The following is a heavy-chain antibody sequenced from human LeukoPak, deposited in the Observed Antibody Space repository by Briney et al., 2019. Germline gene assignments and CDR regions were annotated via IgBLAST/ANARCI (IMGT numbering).Heavy chain of an antibody. J-gene: IGHJ3*02. Sequence: ASVKVSCKASGGTFSSYAISGVRQAPGQGLEWMGRIIPILGTANYAQKFQGRVTITTDESTSTAYMELSSLRSEDTAVYYCARETWGSYRGGAFDIWGQGTMVTVSS. CDR3: ARETWGSYRGGAFDI. CDR1: GGTFSSYA. CDR2: IIPILGTA. D-gene: IGHD1-26*01. V-gene: IGHV1-69*05.